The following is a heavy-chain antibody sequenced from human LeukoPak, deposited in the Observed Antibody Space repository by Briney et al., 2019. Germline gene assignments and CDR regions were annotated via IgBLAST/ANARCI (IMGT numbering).Heavy chain of an antibody. D-gene: IGHD5-18*01. J-gene: IGHJ4*02. Sequence: GGSLRLSCAASGFTFSSYSMNWVRQAPGKGLEWVSSISSSSYIYYADSVKGRFTISRDNAKNSLYLQMNSLRAEDTAVYYCARDLVDTAMPVVYWGQGTLVTVSS. CDR1: GFTFSSYS. CDR2: ISSSSYI. V-gene: IGHV3-21*01. CDR3: ARDLVDTAMPVVY.